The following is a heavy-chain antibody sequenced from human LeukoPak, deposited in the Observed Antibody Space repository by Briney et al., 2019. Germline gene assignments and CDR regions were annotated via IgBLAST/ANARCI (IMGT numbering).Heavy chain of an antibody. V-gene: IGHV4-59*12. CDR3: ARGLNYDILTGYFTPRPVYYFDY. Sequence: PSETLSLTCTVSGGSISSFYWSWIRQPAGKGLEWIGYIYHSGSTYYNPSLKSRVTISVDRSKNQFSLKLSSVTAADTAVYYCARGLNYDILTGYFTPRPVYYFDYWGQGTLVTVSS. CDR1: GGSISSFY. J-gene: IGHJ4*02. D-gene: IGHD3-9*01. CDR2: IYHSGST.